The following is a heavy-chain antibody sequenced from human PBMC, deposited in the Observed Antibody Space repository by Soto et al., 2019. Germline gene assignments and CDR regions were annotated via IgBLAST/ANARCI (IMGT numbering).Heavy chain of an antibody. CDR3: ERALPPDCSSTSCYFDGMDV. CDR2: ISSSSSYI. D-gene: IGHD2-2*01. J-gene: IGHJ6*04. CDR1: GFTFSSYS. V-gene: IGHV3-21*01. Sequence: TGGSLRLSCAASGFTFSSYSMNWVRQAPGKGLEWVSSISSSSSYIYYADSVKGRFTISRDNAKNSLYLQMNSLRAEDTAVYYCERALPPDCSSTSCYFDGMDVWGKGTTVTVSS.